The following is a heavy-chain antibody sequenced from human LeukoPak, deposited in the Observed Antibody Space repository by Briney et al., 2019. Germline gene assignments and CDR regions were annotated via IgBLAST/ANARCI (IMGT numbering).Heavy chain of an antibody. CDR2: IFGGGST. Sequence: PGGSLRLSCAASGFNFRSYSMNWVRQAPGKGLEWVSVIFGGGSTNYADSVKGRFTISRDIFKNTLYLQMNSLRAEDTAVYYCARDRRDHSDYGTDVWGQGTTVTVSS. V-gene: IGHV3-66*01. CDR1: GFNFRSYS. CDR3: ARDRRDHSDYGTDV. J-gene: IGHJ6*02.